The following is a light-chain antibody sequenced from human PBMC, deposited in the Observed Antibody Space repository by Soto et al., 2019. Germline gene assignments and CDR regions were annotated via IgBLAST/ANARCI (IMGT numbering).Light chain of an antibody. Sequence: EIVLTQSPATLSLSPGERATLSCRASQSVRTYLSYVAWYQQRPGQAPRLLIYDASNRATGIPARFSGSGSGTDFTLTISSLEPEDFAVYYCQQRSNWPPVFGGGTKVDIK. CDR2: DAS. CDR3: QQRSNWPPV. CDR1: QSVRTY. J-gene: IGKJ4*01. V-gene: IGKV3-11*01.